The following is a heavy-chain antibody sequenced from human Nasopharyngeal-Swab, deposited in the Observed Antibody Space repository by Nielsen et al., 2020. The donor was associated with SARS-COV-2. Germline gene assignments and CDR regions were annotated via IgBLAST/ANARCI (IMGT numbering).Heavy chain of an antibody. Sequence: VKVSCKASGYTFTSYAMNWVRQAPGQGLEWMGWINTNTGNPTYAQGFTGRFVFSLDTSVSTAYLQISSLKAEDTAVYYCARDPTYYGSVPISYFDPWGQGTLVTVSS. J-gene: IGHJ5*02. CDR3: ARDPTYYGSVPISYFDP. CDR1: GYTFTSYA. CDR2: INTNTGNP. D-gene: IGHD3-10*01. V-gene: IGHV7-4-1*02.